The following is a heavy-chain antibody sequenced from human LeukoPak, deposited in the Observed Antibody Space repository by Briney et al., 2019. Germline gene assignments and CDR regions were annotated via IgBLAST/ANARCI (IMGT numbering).Heavy chain of an antibody. J-gene: IGHJ5*02. CDR1: GYTFISYD. Sequence: ASVKVSCKASGYTFISYDINWVRQAAGQRLEWMGWMNPNSGNTGYAQKFQGRVTMTRNTSISTACMELRGLRSDDTAVYYCARGGERANFYGLGSSPNWFDPWGQGTLVTVSS. V-gene: IGHV1-8*02. D-gene: IGHD3-10*01. CDR3: ARGGERANFYGLGSSPNWFDP. CDR2: MNPNSGNT.